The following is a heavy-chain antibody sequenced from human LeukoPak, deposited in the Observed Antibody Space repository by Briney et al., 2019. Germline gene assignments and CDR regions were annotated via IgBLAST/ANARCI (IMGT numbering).Heavy chain of an antibody. Sequence: PGGSLTLSCAASGFTFINAWMTWVRQAPGKGLEWVALIKGKTDGGTTDYTAPVKGRFIISRDDSKNTLYLQMDSLQTEDTAVYYCTTHYPDSGSYNYWGQGTLHSLSS. J-gene: IGHJ4*02. V-gene: IGHV3-15*01. CDR3: TTHYPDSGSYNY. CDR1: GFTFINAW. CDR2: IKGKTDGGTT. D-gene: IGHD1-26*01.